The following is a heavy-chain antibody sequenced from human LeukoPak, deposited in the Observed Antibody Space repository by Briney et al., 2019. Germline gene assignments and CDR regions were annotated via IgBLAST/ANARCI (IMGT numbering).Heavy chain of an antibody. CDR3: ARDGSLPDY. D-gene: IGHD2-15*01. Sequence: GGSQRLSCAASGFTFSSYWMHWVRQAPGKGLVWVSRINSDGRSTIYADSVKGRFTISRDNARNTLYLQMNSLRAEDTAVYYCARDGSLPDYWGQGTLVTVSS. V-gene: IGHV3-74*01. CDR2: INSDGRST. J-gene: IGHJ4*02. CDR1: GFTFSSYW.